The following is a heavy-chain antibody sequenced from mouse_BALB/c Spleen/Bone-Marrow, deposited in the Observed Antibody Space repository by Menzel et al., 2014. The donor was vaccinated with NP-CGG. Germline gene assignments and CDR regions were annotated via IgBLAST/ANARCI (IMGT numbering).Heavy chain of an antibody. Sequence: VQLQQSGPSLVKPSQTLPLTCSVTGDSITSGYWNWIRKFPGNKLEYMGYISYSGRTYYNPSLKSRISITRDTSKNQYYLQLNSVTTEDTATYYCARAGYRYDVGYAMDYWGQGTSVTVSS. CDR2: ISYSGRT. V-gene: IGHV3-8*02. CDR3: ARAGYRYDVGYAMDY. CDR1: GDSITSGY. J-gene: IGHJ4*01. D-gene: IGHD2-14*01.